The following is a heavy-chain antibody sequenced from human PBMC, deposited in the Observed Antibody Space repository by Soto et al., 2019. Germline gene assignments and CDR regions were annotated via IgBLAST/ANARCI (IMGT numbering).Heavy chain of an antibody. J-gene: IGHJ5*02. V-gene: IGHV2-26*04. CDR2: IFSNDEK. CDR1: GFSLSNAGLG. Sequence: QVTVKESGPVLVKPTETLTLTCTVSGFSLSNAGLGVSWIRQPPGKALEWLAHIFSNDEKSYSPPLKSRLTISQHTSKSQVVLTTTNMDPVDTATYYCASTYSTSWYWFDPWGQGTLVTVSS. D-gene: IGHD6-13*01. CDR3: ASTYSTSWYWFDP.